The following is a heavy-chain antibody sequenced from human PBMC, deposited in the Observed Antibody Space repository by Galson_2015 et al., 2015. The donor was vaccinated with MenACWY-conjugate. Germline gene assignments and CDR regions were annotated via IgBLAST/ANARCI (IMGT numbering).Heavy chain of an antibody. J-gene: IGHJ4*02. Sequence: SVKVSCKASGGTFSSYAISWVRQAPGQGLEWMGGIIPIFGTANYAQKFQGRVTITADESTSTAYMELSSLRSEDTAVYYCARVLSAYCGGDCYSGFFDYWGQGTLVTVSS. V-gene: IGHV1-69*13. CDR3: ARVLSAYCGGDCYSGFFDY. D-gene: IGHD2-21*02. CDR2: IIPIFGTA. CDR1: GGTFSSYA.